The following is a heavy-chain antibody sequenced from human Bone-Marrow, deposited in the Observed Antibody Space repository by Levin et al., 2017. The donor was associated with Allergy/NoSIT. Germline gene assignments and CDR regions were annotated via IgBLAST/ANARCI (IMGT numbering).Heavy chain of an antibody. V-gene: IGHV4-34*01. Sequence: SQTLSLTCAVYGGSFSGYYWSWIRQPPGKGLEWIGEINHSGSTNYNPSLKSRVTISVDTSKNQFSLKLSSVTAADTAVYYCARGGDIVVVPAADDYYYMDVWGKGTTVTVSS. CDR3: ARGGDIVVVPAADDYYYMDV. CDR1: GGSFSGYY. J-gene: IGHJ6*03. D-gene: IGHD2-2*01. CDR2: INHSGST.